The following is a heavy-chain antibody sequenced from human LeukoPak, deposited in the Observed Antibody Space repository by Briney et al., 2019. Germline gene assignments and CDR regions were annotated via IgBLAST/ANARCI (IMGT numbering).Heavy chain of an antibody. CDR2: INHSGST. V-gene: IGHV4-34*01. J-gene: IGHJ6*02. CDR1: GGSFSGYY. Sequence: PSETLSLTCAVYGGSFSGYYWSWIRQPPGKGLEWIGEINHSGSTNYNPSLKSRVTISVDTSKNQFSLKLSSVTAADTAVYYCARGYRGGSNYYYYGMDVWGQGTTVTVSS. D-gene: IGHD2-15*01. CDR3: ARGYRGGSNYYYYGMDV.